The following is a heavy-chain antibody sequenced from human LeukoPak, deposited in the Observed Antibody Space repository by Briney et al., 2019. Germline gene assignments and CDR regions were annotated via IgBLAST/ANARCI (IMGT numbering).Heavy chain of an antibody. CDR2: IYHSGST. Sequence: SETLSLTCAVSGGSISNTNWWNWVRQPPGRGLEWIGEIYHSGSTNYNPSLKSRLTISVDKSKNQFSLKLSSVTAADTAVYYCARRTYEGFDIWGQGTMVTVSS. J-gene: IGHJ3*02. CDR3: ARRTYEGFDI. CDR1: GGSISNTNW. D-gene: IGHD3-3*01. V-gene: IGHV4-4*02.